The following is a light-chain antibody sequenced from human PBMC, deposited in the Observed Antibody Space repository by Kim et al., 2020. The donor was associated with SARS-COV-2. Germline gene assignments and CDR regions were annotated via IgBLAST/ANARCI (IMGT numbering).Light chain of an antibody. J-gene: IGLJ3*02. V-gene: IGLV2-18*02. CDR3: SSDTGNNTWV. CDR1: SSYIGNYNR. Sequence: GQSVTISCTGTSSYIGNYNRVSWYQQPPGAAPKLMIYEVNNRPSGVPDRFSGSKSGNTASLTISGLQTEDEADYYCSSDTGNNTWVFGGGTQLTVL. CDR2: EVN.